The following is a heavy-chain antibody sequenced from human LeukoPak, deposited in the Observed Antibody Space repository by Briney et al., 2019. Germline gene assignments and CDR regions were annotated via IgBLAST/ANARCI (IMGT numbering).Heavy chain of an antibody. CDR2: IYYSGST. CDR1: GGSISSYY. D-gene: IGHD6-13*01. CDR3: AALIAAAGVYYFDY. Sequence: SETLSLTCTVSGGSISSYYWSWIRQPPGKGLEWIGYIYYSGSTYYNPSLKSRVTISVDTSKNQFSLKLSSVTAADTAVYYCAALIAAAGVYYFDYWGQGTLVTVSS. V-gene: IGHV4-59*04. J-gene: IGHJ4*02.